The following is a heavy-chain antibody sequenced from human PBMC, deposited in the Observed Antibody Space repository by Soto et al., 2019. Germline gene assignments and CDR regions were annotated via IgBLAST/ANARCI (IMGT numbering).Heavy chain of an antibody. CDR3: ARVWGGAFDI. Sequence: QVQLQESGPGLVKPSETLSLTCTVSGGSISSYYWSWIRQPPGKGLEWIGYIYYSGSTNYNPSLTSRDTISVDTPKNQFSPKLSSVTAADTAVYYCARVWGGAFDIWGQGTMVTVSS. J-gene: IGHJ3*02. CDR2: IYYSGST. D-gene: IGHD3-10*01. V-gene: IGHV4-59*01. CDR1: GGSISSYY.